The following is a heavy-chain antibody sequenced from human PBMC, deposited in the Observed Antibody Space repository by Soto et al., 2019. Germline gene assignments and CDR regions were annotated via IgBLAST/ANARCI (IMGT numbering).Heavy chain of an antibody. D-gene: IGHD5-12*01. CDR1: GGSISSGGYY. CDR2: IYYSGST. V-gene: IGHV4-31*03. CDR3: ARTEMATPTPFDY. J-gene: IGHJ4*02. Sequence: LSLTCTVSGGSISSGGYYWSWIRQHPGKGLEWIGYIYYSGSTYYNPSLKSRVTISVDTSKNQFSLKLSSVTAADTAVYYCARTEMATPTPFDYWGQGTLVTVSS.